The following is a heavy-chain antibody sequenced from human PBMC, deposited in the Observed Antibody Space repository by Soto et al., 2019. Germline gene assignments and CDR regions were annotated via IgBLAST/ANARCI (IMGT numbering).Heavy chain of an antibody. J-gene: IGHJ4*02. CDR2: ISGSGGST. V-gene: IGHV3-23*01. CDR1: GFTFSSYA. CDR3: AKHLSAVGPPFDY. Sequence: EVQLLESGGGLVQPGGSLRLSCAASGFTFSSYAMSWVRQAPGKGLEWVSAISGSGGSTYHADSVKGRFTISRDNPQSTLYLQITSLRAGDTAVYYCAKHLSAVGPPFDYWGQGTLVTVSS.